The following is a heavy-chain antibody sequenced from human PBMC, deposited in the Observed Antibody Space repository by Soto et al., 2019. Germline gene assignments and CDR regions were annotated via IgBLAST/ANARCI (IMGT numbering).Heavy chain of an antibody. V-gene: IGHV4-31*03. CDR2: IYYSGST. D-gene: IGHD3-22*01. CDR1: GGSISSGGYY. Sequence: SETLSLTCTVSGGSISSGGYYWSWIRQHPGKGLEWIGYIYYSGSTYYNPSLKSRVTISVDTSKNQFSLKLSSVTAADTAVYYCARVYYYDSSGYYFDYWGQGTLVTVSS. CDR3: ARVYYYDSSGYYFDY. J-gene: IGHJ4*02.